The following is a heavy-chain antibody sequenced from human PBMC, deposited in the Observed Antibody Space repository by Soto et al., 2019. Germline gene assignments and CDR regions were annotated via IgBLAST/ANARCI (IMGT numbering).Heavy chain of an antibody. J-gene: IGHJ4*02. CDR2: IYYSGST. CDR1: GGSISSGDDY. Sequence: PSETLSLTCTVSGGSISSGDDYWNWIRQNPRKGLEWIGYIYYSGSTYYNPSLKSRATISVDTSKNQVSLKLSSVTAADTAVYYYAKGLWVDSAFASWGQANRVTISS. V-gene: IGHV4-31*03. D-gene: IGHD3-16*01. CDR3: AKGLWVDSAFAS.